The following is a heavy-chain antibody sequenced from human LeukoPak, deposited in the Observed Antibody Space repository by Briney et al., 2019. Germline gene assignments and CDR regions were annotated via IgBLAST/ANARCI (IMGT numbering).Heavy chain of an antibody. V-gene: IGHV4-39*07. J-gene: IGHJ5*02. CDR1: GGSISSSSYY. Sequence: SETLSLTSTVSGGSISSSSYYWGWIRQPPGKGLEWIGSIYYSGSTYYNPSLKSRVTISVDTSKNQFSLKLSSVTAADTAVYYCARGRVVGATQRQNWFDPWGQGTLVTVSS. D-gene: IGHD1-26*01. CDR3: ARGRVVGATQRQNWFDP. CDR2: IYYSGST.